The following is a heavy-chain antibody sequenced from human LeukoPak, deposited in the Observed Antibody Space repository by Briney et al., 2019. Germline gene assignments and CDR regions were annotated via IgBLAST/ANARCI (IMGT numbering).Heavy chain of an antibody. CDR2: ISSTGNT. J-gene: IGHJ5*02. V-gene: IGHV4-4*07. Sequence: SETLSLTCTVSGGSISSYYWSWIRQPPGKGLEWIGRISSTGNTDYNPSLKSRVIISRDRSKNQFSLGLNSVTATDTAVYYCARDRSYGGSRFDTWGQGILVTVSS. D-gene: IGHD3-10*01. CDR1: GGSISSYY. CDR3: ARDRSYGGSRFDT.